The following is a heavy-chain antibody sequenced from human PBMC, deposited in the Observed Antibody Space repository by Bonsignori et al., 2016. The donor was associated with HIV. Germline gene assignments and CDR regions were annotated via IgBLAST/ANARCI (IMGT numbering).Heavy chain of an antibody. J-gene: IGHJ6*03. Sequence: QVQLVQSGAEVKKPGASVTIPCKASGYTFTGHYIHWVRQAPGQGLEWIGWINPKSGGTNNAHKFEGRVTMTRDTSINTAYMELSRLTSDDTAVLYCARDSQTLAYYYYM. V-gene: IGHV1-2*02. CDR3: ARDSQTLAYYYYM. CDR1: GYTFTGHY. CDR2: INPKSGGT.